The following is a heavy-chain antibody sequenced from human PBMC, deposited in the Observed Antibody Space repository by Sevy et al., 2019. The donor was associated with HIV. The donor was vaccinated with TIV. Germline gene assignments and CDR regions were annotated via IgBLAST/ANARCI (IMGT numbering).Heavy chain of an antibody. CDR1: GFSFSYYG. CDR2: ISHDGINE. Sequence: GGSLRLSCIGSGFSFSYYGIQWVRQSPGKGLDWVALISHDGINEYYADSVKGRFTISRDNSKNTVYLEMNSLRNEDTAIYFCANAYSGSYSHSYLYALDVWGQGTTFTVSS. D-gene: IGHD1-26*01. CDR3: ANAYSGSYSHSYLYALDV. J-gene: IGHJ6*02. V-gene: IGHV3-30*18.